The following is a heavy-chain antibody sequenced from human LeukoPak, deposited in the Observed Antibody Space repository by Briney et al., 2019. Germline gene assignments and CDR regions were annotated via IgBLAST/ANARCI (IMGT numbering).Heavy chain of an antibody. J-gene: IGHJ4*02. Sequence: KPSETLSLTCAVYGESFSGYYRSWIRQPPGKGLEWIGEINHSGSTNYNPSLKSRVTISVDTSKNEFSLKLSSVTAADTAVYYCARVAVAFDYWGQGTLVTVSS. D-gene: IGHD6-19*01. V-gene: IGHV4-34*01. CDR2: INHSGST. CDR1: GESFSGYY. CDR3: ARVAVAFDY.